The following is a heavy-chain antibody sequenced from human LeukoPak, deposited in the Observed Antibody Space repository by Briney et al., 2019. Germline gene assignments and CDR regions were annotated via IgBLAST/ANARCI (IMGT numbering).Heavy chain of an antibody. CDR3: ARAPITSPFYFDY. Sequence: GGSLRLSCTASGFSFDEHGMSWVRQVPGKGLEWVSGINWSGGSTGYADPLRGRFTISRDNAKNSLYLQMDSLRAEDTALYYCARAPITSPFYFDYWGQGTLVTVSS. D-gene: IGHD2-2*01. CDR1: GFSFDEHG. CDR2: INWSGGST. V-gene: IGHV3-20*04. J-gene: IGHJ4*02.